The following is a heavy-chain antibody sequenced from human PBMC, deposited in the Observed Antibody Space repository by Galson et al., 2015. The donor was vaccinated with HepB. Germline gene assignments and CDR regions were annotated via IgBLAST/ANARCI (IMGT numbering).Heavy chain of an antibody. V-gene: IGHV3-11*06. CDR2: ISGGSTYT. CDR1: GFTFSDFY. CDR3: ARDSIYVNAFDN. J-gene: IGHJ3*02. Sequence: SLRLSCAASGFTFSDFYIRWIRQAPGKGLEWVSYISGGSTYTNYAASVKGRFTISRDNAKNSVFLQMNSLRAEDTAVYYCARDSIYVNAFDNWGRGTLVTVSS. D-gene: IGHD2/OR15-2a*01.